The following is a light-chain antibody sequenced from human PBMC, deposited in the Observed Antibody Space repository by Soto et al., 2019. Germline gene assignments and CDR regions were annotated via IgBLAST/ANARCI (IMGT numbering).Light chain of an antibody. Sequence: QSVLTQPPSASGTPGQRVTISCSGSSSNIGSNYVYWYQQLPRTAPKLLIYSNNQRPSGVPDRFSGSKSGTSASLAISGLRSEDEADYYCAAWDDSLSGWVFGTGTKATVL. CDR2: SNN. J-gene: IGLJ1*01. CDR1: SSNIGSNY. V-gene: IGLV1-47*02. CDR3: AAWDDSLSGWV.